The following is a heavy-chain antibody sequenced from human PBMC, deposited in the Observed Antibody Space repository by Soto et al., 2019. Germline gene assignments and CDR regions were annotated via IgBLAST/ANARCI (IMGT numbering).Heavy chain of an antibody. CDR3: AKVGGYVDAAEFEH. J-gene: IGHJ4*02. CDR1: RFSFSSYS. Sequence: PGMSLRLSWAAWRFSFSSYSRSLVLQAPGKGLEWVAAMIGSGGSTYYADSVKGRFTISRDNSKNTLYLQMNSLRAEDTAVYYCAKVGGYVDAAEFEHWGPGPRVTVPS. D-gene: IGHD5-12*01. CDR2: MIGSGGST. V-gene: IGHV3-23*01.